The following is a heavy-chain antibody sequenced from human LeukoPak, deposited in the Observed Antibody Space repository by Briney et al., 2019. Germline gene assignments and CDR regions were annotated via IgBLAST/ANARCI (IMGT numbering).Heavy chain of an antibody. D-gene: IGHD2-15*01. Sequence: GGSLRLSCAASGFTFRNYAMSWVRQAPGKGLERVSTISATGGSTYYADSVKGRFTISRDNSKNTLYVQMNSLRAEDTAVYYCAKGWTSGFDYWGQGTLVTVSS. CDR3: AKGWTSGFDY. CDR1: GFTFRNYA. V-gene: IGHV3-23*01. CDR2: ISATGGST. J-gene: IGHJ4*02.